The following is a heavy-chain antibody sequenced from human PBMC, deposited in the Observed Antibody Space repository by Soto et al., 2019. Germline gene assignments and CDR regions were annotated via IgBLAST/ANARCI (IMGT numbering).Heavy chain of an antibody. D-gene: IGHD3-16*01. CDR1: GGSFRGYF. CDR2: INDSGST. J-gene: IGHJ4*02. Sequence: SETLSLTCAVSGGSFRGYFWSWIRKSPDKGLEWIGEINDSGSTYYNPSFKSRLTISVDTSKSQISLTSTSVTAADSAVYYCQGGDFWGQGTRVTVSS. V-gene: IGHV4-34*01. CDR3: QGGDF.